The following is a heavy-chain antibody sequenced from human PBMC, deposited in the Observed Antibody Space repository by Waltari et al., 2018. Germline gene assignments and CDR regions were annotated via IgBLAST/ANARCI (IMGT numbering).Heavy chain of an antibody. CDR1: GGTFSSYA. D-gene: IGHD3-10*01. J-gene: IGHJ4*02. Sequence: QVQLVQSGAEVKKPGSSVKVSCKASGGTFSSYAISWVRQAPGQGLEWMGRIIPNHYIANYAQKFQGRVTITADKSTSTAYMELSSLRAEDTAVYYCASVYYGSGSFFDYWGQGTLVTVSS. CDR3: ASVYYGSGSFFDY. CDR2: IIPNHYIA. V-gene: IGHV1-69*04.